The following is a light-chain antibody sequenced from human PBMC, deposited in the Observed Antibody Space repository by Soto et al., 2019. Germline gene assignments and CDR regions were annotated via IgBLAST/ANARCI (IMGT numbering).Light chain of an antibody. J-gene: IGKJ3*01. V-gene: IGKV1-5*03. Sequence: DIQMTQSPSTLSASVGDRVTITCRASQSVSSWLVWYQQKPGKAPNLLISKASSLESGVPSRFSGSGSGTEFTLTISSLQTDDFATYYCQQHRSYPITFGPGTKVDMK. CDR2: KAS. CDR3: QQHRSYPIT. CDR1: QSVSSW.